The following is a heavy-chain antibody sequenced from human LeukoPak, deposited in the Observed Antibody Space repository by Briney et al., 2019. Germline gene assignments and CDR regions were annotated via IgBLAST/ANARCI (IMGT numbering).Heavy chain of an antibody. CDR1: GFTFSSYG. J-gene: IGHJ5*02. Sequence: GGSLRLSCAASGFTFSSYGMHWVRQAPGKGLEWVAVISYDGSNKYYADSVKGRFTISRDNSKNTLYLQVNSLRAEDTAVYYCARGVKFGVVIHPPFDPWGQGTLVTVSS. V-gene: IGHV3-30*03. D-gene: IGHD3-3*01. CDR3: ARGVKFGVVIHPPFDP. CDR2: ISYDGSNK.